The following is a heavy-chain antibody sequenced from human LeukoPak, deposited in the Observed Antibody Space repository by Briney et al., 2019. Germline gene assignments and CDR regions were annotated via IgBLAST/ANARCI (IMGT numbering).Heavy chain of an antibody. J-gene: IGHJ4*02. D-gene: IGHD4-23*01. CDR3: ARAVGTSRNFFDY. CDR2: IYHSRST. CDR1: GYSISSGFY. V-gene: IGHV4-38-2*02. Sequence: SETLSLTCTVSGYSISSGFYWGWIRQPPGKGLECIGSIYHSRSTYYNPSLKSRVTISADTSKNQFSLNLNSVTAADTAMYYCARAVGTSRNFFDYWGQGTLVTVSS.